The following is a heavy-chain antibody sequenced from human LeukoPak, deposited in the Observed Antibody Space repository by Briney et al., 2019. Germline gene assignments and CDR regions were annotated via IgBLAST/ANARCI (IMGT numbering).Heavy chain of an antibody. CDR2: INSNRSDP. D-gene: IGHD2-2*01. J-gene: IGHJ4*02. CDR3: AREGLVSSTTSCHYFDS. V-gene: IGHV1-2*02. CDR1: GYTFTAYY. Sequence: GSVSVSRKASGYTFTAYYMHWVRQAPGQGLDDMGWINSNRSDPNYAQKFQGRVTMTRDTSSSTVYMELRRLSSDDTAVYYCAREGLVSSTTSCHYFDSWGQGALVTVSS.